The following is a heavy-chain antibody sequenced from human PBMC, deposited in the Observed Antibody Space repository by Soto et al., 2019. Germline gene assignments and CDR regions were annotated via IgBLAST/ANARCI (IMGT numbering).Heavy chain of an antibody. V-gene: IGHV3-23*01. J-gene: IGHJ6*02. Sequence: GGSMRLSCPASGFTFSSQAMSWVRQAPGKGLEWVSAISGSGGSTYYADSVKGRFTISRDNSKNTLYLQMNSLRAEDTAVYYCAKDRDIVVVVAATPILMDVWGQGTTVTVSS. D-gene: IGHD2-15*01. CDR1: GFTFSSQA. CDR3: AKDRDIVVVVAATPILMDV. CDR2: ISGSGGST.